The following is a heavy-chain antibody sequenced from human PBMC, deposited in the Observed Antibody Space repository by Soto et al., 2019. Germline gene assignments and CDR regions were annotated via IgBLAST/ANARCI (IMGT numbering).Heavy chain of an antibody. CDR2: IRYDGSNK. V-gene: IGHV3-33*01. CDR1: GFTFSSYG. CDR3: ARECGSGYDRHYFDY. J-gene: IGHJ4*02. Sequence: GGSLRLSCAASGFTFSSYGMHWVRQAPGKGLEWVAVIRYDGSNKYYADSVKGRFTISRDNSKNTLYLQMNSLRAEDTAVYYCARECGSGYDRHYFDYWGQGTLVIVSS. D-gene: IGHD5-12*01.